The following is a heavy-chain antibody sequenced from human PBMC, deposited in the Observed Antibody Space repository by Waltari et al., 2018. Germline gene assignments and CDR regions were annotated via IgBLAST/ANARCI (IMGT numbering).Heavy chain of an antibody. CDR2: IYYSGST. Sequence: QLQLQASGPGLGQPSEPLSLTCTVSGGSIRSRSYSWGWVRQPPGKGLEWIGSIYYSGSTYYNPALKSRVTISVDTSKNQFSLKLSSVTAADTAVYYCARTYSSGWYPYYFDYWGQGTLVTVSS. V-gene: IGHV4-39*01. CDR3: ARTYSSGWYPYYFDY. D-gene: IGHD6-19*01. J-gene: IGHJ4*02. CDR1: GGSIRSRSYS.